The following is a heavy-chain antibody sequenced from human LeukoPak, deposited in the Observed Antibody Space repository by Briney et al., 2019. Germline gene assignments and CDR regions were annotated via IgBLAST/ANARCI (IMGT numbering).Heavy chain of an antibody. J-gene: IGHJ4*02. V-gene: IGHV3-7*03. Sequence: GGSLRLSCAASGFTYSSYWMSWVRRAPGKGRERVANRKQEGSEKYYVDSVRGRFTISRDNAKNSLYLQTNSLRAEDTAVYYCARLTGYSSGWYGSRFDYWGQGTLVTVSS. D-gene: IGHD6-19*01. CDR2: RKQEGSEK. CDR1: GFTYSSYW. CDR3: ARLTGYSSGWYGSRFDY.